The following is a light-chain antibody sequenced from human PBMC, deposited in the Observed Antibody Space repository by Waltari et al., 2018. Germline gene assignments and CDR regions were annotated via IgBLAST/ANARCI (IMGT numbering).Light chain of an antibody. CDR2: ANN. CDR3: QSFDASLGYV. Sequence: QSVLTQPPSMSGAPGQRVTISCTGSSSNIGAHYDVHWYQQLPETSPKLIINANNNRPSEVPDRFPASKSGTSAFLAIAGLQPEDEADYYCQSFDASLGYVFGTGTRVTVL. J-gene: IGLJ1*01. CDR1: SSNIGAHYD. V-gene: IGLV1-40*01.